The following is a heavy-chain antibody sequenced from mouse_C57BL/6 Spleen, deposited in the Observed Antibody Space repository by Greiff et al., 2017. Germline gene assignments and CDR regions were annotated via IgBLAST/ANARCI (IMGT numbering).Heavy chain of an antibody. V-gene: IGHV5-6*01. D-gene: IGHD2-4*01. CDR1: GFTFSSYG. CDR3: ARQYDYDYAMDY. Sequence: DVHLVESGGDLVKPGGSLKLSCAASGFTFSSYGMSWVRQTPDKRLEWVATISSGGSYTYYPDSVKGRFTISRDNAKNTLYLQMSSLKSEDTAMYYCARQYDYDYAMDYWGQGTSVTVSS. J-gene: IGHJ4*01. CDR2: ISSGGSYT.